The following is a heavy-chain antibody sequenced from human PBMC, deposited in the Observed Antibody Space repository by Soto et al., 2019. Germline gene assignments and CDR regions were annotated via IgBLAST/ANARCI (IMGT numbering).Heavy chain of an antibody. Sequence: XXTLSLTFAVSGGSIRSDGYAWTWIRQPPGTGLEWIGEINHSGSTNYNPSLKSRVTISVDTSKNQFSLKLTSVTAADTAVYYCARERGSGWTFDYWGQGTLVTVSS. CDR3: ARERGSGWTFDY. CDR2: INHSGST. J-gene: IGHJ4*02. CDR1: GGSIRSDGYA. V-gene: IGHV4-34*01. D-gene: IGHD6-19*01.